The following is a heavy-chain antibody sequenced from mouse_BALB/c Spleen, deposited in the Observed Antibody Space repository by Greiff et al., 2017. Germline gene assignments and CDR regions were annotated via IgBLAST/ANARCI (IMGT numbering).Heavy chain of an antibody. CDR3: ARGGGYGWFAY. V-gene: IGHV1-14*01. CDR2: INPYNDGT. D-gene: IGHD2-2*01. J-gene: IGHJ3*01. Sequence: VQLKQSGPELVKPGASVKMSCKASGYTFTSYVMHWVKQKPGQGLEWIGYINPYNDGTKYNEKFKGKATLTSDKSSSTASMELSSLTSEDPAVYSCARGGGYGWFAYWGQGTLVTVSA. CDR1: GYTFTSYV.